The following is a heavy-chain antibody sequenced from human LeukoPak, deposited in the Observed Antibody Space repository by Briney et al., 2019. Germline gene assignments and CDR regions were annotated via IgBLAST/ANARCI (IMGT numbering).Heavy chain of an antibody. D-gene: IGHD2-2*01. J-gene: IGHJ4*02. V-gene: IGHV3-23*01. CDR2: ISGSGGST. Sequence: GGSLRLPCAASGFTFSSYAMSWVRQAPGKGLEWVSAISGSGGSTYYADSVKGRFTISRDNSKNTLYLQMNSLRAEDTAVYYCAKDRTPDCSSTSCLFVFDYWGQGTLVTVSS. CDR3: AKDRTPDCSSTSCLFVFDY. CDR1: GFTFSSYA.